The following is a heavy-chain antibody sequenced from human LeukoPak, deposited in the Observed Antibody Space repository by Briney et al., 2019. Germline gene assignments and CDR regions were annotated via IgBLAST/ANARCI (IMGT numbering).Heavy chain of an antibody. J-gene: IGHJ4*02. D-gene: IGHD5-18*01. CDR3: AGDRYSYGTEEAYFDY. Sequence: ASVKVSCKASGGTFSSYAISWVRQAPGQGLEWMGGIIPIFGTANYAQKFRGRVTITTDESTSTAYMELSSLKSEDTAVYYCAGDRYSYGTEEAYFDYWGQGTRVTVSS. CDR2: IIPIFGTA. V-gene: IGHV1-69*05. CDR1: GGTFSSYA.